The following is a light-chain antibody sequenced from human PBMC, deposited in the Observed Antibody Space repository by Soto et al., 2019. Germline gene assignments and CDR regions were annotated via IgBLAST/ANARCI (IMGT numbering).Light chain of an antibody. CDR3: QQYRMSPNT. Sequence: APGTRPRSQEETAALSCRASQNVDDSHLAWYQLRPGQAPRLLIYGASTRATGIPDRFRGSGSGRDFSLTIRGLQPDDFAVYFCQQYRMSPNTFGQGTRLEIK. CDR2: GAS. V-gene: IGKV3-20*01. CDR1: QNVDDSH. J-gene: IGKJ5*01.